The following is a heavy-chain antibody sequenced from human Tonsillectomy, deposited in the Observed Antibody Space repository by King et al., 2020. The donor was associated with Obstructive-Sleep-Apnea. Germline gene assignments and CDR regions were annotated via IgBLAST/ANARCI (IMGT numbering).Heavy chain of an antibody. Sequence: QLVQSGGGVVQPGRSLRLSCAASGFTFSSYGMHWVRQAPGKGLEWVAIIWYDGSTTYYADSVKGRFTISRDNSKNTLYLQMNSLRAEDTAVYYCARDYYDLEDVDYWGQGALVTVTS. CDR1: GFTFSSYG. CDR2: IWYDGSTT. V-gene: IGHV3-33*01. CDR3: ARDYYDLEDVDY. D-gene: IGHD3-22*01. J-gene: IGHJ4*02.